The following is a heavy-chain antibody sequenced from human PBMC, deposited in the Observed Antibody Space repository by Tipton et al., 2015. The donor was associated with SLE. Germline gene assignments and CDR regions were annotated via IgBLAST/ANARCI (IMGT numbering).Heavy chain of an antibody. V-gene: IGHV1-18*01. Sequence: QSEAEVKKPGASVKVSCRASGYTFTSYGISWVRQAPGQGLEWMGWITPYNANTNYAQKLQGRVTMTTDTSTSTAYMELRSLRSDDTAVYYCARSCSSTSCPPGDAFDIWGQGTMVTVSS. CDR3: ARSCSSTSCPPGDAFDI. CDR1: GYTFTSYG. CDR2: ITPYNANT. D-gene: IGHD2-2*01. J-gene: IGHJ3*02.